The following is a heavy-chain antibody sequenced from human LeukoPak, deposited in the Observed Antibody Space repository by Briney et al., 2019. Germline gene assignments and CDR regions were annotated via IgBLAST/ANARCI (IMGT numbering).Heavy chain of an antibody. CDR1: GFTVSSNY. J-gene: IGHJ4*02. CDR3: ASEAVAAPGY. CDR2: IYSGGST. Sequence: GGSLRLSCAASGFTVSSNYMSWVRQAPGKGLEWVAVIYSGGSTYYADSVKGRFTISRDNSKNTLYLQMNSLRAEDTAVYYCASEAVAAPGYWGQGTLVTVSS. D-gene: IGHD6-19*01. V-gene: IGHV3-66*02.